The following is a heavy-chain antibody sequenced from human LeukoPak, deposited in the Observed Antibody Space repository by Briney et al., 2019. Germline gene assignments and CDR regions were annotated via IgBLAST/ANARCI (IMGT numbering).Heavy chain of an antibody. CDR1: GFILSNYR. J-gene: IGHJ6*02. Sequence: GGSLRLSCAASGFILSNYRMNWVRQAPGTGLEWVSYISSSGNSIYYADSVKGRFTISRDNARDSLYLQMNSLRVEDTAVYYCARECYDYVWQTTEQDGMDVWGQGTTVTVSS. D-gene: IGHD3-16*01. CDR3: ARECYDYVWQTTEQDGMDV. V-gene: IGHV3-48*04. CDR2: ISSSGNSI.